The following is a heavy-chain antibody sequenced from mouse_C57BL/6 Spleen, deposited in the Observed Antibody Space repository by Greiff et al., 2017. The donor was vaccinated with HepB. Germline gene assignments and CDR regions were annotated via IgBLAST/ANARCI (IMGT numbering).Heavy chain of an antibody. J-gene: IGHJ3*01. Sequence: VQLQQSGAELVMPGASVKLSCKASGYTFTSYWMHWVKQRPGQGLEWIGEIDPSDSYTNYNQKFKGKSTLTVDKSSSTAYMQLSSLTSEDSAVYYCAREGNYSWFAYWGQGTLVTVSA. CDR1: GYTFTSYW. CDR2: IDPSDSYT. CDR3: AREGNYSWFAY. D-gene: IGHD2-1*01. V-gene: IGHV1-69*01.